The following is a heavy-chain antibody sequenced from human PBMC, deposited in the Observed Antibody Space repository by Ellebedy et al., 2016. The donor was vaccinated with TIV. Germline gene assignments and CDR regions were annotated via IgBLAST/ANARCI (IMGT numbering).Heavy chain of an antibody. J-gene: IGHJ6*02. CDR2: IIPIFGTA. V-gene: IGHV1-69*13. D-gene: IGHD5-12*01. CDR3: ARGRGYNYGMDV. Sequence: SVKVSXXASGGTFSSYAISWVRQAPGQGLEWMGGIIPIFGTANYAQKFQGRVTITADESTSTAYMELSSLRSEDTAVYYCARGRGYNYGMDVWGQGTTVTVSS. CDR1: GGTFSSYA.